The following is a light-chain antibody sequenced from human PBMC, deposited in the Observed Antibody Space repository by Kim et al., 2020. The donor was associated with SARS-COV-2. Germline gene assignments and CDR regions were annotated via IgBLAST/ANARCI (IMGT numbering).Light chain of an antibody. Sequence: SPGERATLSCRASQSLSSSYLAWYQQKPGQAPRLPIYGTSTRATGIPDRFSGSGSGTDFTLTISRLEPEDFAVYYCQQYGSSPRYTFGQGTKLEI. CDR3: QQYGSSPRYT. CDR2: GTS. CDR1: QSLSSSY. J-gene: IGKJ2*01. V-gene: IGKV3-20*01.